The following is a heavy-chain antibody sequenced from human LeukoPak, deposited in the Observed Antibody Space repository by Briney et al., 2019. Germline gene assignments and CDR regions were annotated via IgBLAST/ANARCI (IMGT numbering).Heavy chain of an antibody. D-gene: IGHD6-13*01. J-gene: IGHJ5*02. Sequence: ASVKVSCKTSGYTFTSYDLNWVRQAPGQGLEWMGWMSPTGGGTGYAQKFQGRVTMTTDTSTSTAYMELRSLRSDDTAVYYCARVIAAAENWFDPWGQGTLVTVSS. CDR1: GYTFTSYD. CDR2: MSPTGGGT. V-gene: IGHV1-8*01. CDR3: ARVIAAAENWFDP.